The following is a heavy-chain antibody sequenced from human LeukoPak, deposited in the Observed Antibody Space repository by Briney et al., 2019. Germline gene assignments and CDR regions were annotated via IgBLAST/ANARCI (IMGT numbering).Heavy chain of an antibody. CDR3: ARVQTIAAAGMSWFDP. CDR1: GYTFTSSG. D-gene: IGHD6-13*01. CDR2: ISGYNGNT. Sequence: ASVKVSCKASGYTFTSSGISWVRQAPGQGLEWMGWISGYNGNTNYGQKLQGRVTMTTDTSTSTAYMELRSLRSDDTAVYYCARVQTIAAAGMSWFDPWGQGTLVTVSS. J-gene: IGHJ5*02. V-gene: IGHV1-18*01.